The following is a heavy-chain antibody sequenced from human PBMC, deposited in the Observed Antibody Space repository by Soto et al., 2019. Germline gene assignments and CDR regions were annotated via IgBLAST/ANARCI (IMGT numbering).Heavy chain of an antibody. CDR1: GFSFSSYA. CDR3: AIDSGAVAGPY. CDR2: ISGGGGST. D-gene: IGHD6-19*01. Sequence: GGSLRLSCAASGFSFSSYAMSWVRQAPGKGLEWVSGISGGGGSTDYADSVKGRFTISRDNSKNTLYLQLNSLRAEDTAVYYCAIDSGAVAGPYWGQGTLVTV. J-gene: IGHJ4*02. V-gene: IGHV3-23*01.